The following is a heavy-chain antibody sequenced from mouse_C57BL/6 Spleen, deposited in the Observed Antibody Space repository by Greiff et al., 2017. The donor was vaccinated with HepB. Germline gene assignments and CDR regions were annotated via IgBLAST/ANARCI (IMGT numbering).Heavy chain of an antibody. D-gene: IGHD1-1*01. CDR3: TRWGLRDYGSSYGFAY. J-gene: IGHJ3*01. Sequence: QVQLKESGAELVRPGASVTLSCKASGYTFTDYEMHWVKQTPVHGLEWIGAIDPETGGTAYNQKFKGKAILTADKSSSTAYMELRSLTSEDSAVYYCTRWGLRDYGSSYGFAYWGQGTLVTVAA. CDR2: IDPETGGT. V-gene: IGHV1-15*01. CDR1: GYTFTDYE.